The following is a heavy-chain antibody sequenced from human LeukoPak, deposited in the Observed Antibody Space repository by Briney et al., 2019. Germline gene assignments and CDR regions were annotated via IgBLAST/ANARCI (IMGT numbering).Heavy chain of an antibody. CDR3: ARDRDDDPNSSWYRSGLNWFDP. V-gene: IGHV4-34*01. D-gene: IGHD6-13*01. CDR1: GGSFSDYY. J-gene: IGHJ5*02. Sequence: SEALSLTCAVYGGSFSDYYWSWIRQPPGKGLEWIGEINHSGSTNYNPSLKSRVTISVDTSKNQFSLKLSSVTAADTAVYYCARDRDDDPNSSWYRSGLNWFDPWGQGTLVTVSS. CDR2: INHSGST.